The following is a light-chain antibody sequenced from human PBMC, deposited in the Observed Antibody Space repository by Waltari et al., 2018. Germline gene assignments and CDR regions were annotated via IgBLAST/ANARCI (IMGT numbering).Light chain of an antibody. CDR3: SSYKVNNTWV. J-gene: IGLJ3*02. CDR1: NSDIGTYIY. V-gene: IGLV2-14*03. Sequence: QSALTQPASVSGSPGRSITISCTGTNSDIGTYIYVTWYQQHPDKAPKLIIYDVNKRPSGVSSPFSGSKSGNTASLTISGLQAEDEADYYCSSYKVNNTWVFGGGTYVTVL. CDR2: DVN.